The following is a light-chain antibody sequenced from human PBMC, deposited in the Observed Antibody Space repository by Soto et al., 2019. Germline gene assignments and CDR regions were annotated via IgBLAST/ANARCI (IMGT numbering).Light chain of an antibody. Sequence: EIGMTQSPATLSVSPGERATLSCRASQSVSSNLAWYQQKPGQAPRLLIYGASTRATGIPARFSGSGSGTEFTLTISSLQSEDFAVYYCQHYNNWPPLTFGGGTKVEIK. CDR2: GAS. V-gene: IGKV3-15*01. CDR1: QSVSSN. J-gene: IGKJ4*01. CDR3: QHYNNWPPLT.